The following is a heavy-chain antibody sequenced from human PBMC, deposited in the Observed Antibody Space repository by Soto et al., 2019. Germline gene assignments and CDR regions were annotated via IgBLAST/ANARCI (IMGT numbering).Heavy chain of an antibody. Sequence: ASVNVSCKTSGGTNSIYAISWVRQAPGQGLEWMGGIIPIFGIANYAQKFQGRVTITADKSTSTAYMELSSLRSEDTAVYYCARDLTGEGNYFDYWGQGTLVTVSS. CDR3: ARDLTGEGNYFDY. J-gene: IGHJ4*02. CDR2: IIPIFGIA. V-gene: IGHV1-69*10. CDR1: GGTNSIYA. D-gene: IGHD7-27*01.